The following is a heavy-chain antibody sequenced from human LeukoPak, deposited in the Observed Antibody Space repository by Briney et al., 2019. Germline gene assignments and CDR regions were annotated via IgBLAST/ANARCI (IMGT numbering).Heavy chain of an antibody. D-gene: IGHD2-2*01. V-gene: IGHV3-11*01. CDR1: GFTFSDYY. Sequence: GGSLRLSCAASGFTFSDYYMSWIRQAPGKGLEWVSYISSSGSTIYYADSVKGRFTISRDNAKNSLYLQMNSLRAEDTAVYYCARDQANIVVVPADHYYYYYMDVWGKGTTVTISS. J-gene: IGHJ6*03. CDR3: ARDQANIVVVPADHYYYYYMDV. CDR2: ISSSGSTI.